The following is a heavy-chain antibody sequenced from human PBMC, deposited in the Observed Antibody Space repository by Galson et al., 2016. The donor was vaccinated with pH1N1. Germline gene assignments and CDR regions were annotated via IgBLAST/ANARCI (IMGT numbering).Heavy chain of an antibody. Sequence: SLRLSCADSGFIFSDHWMSWVRQAPGKGPEWVATISQHGGEMYYVDSVKGRFKISRDNAKNSLDLQMDNLRAEDTARYFCVRDKKVGATYFDYWGPGTLVTVSS. CDR3: VRDKKVGATYFDY. V-gene: IGHV3-7*01. D-gene: IGHD1-26*01. J-gene: IGHJ4*02. CDR1: GFIFSDHW. CDR2: ISQHGGEM.